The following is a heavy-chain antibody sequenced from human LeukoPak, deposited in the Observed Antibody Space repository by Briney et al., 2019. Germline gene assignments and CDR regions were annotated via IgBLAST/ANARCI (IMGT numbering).Heavy chain of an antibody. J-gene: IGHJ4*02. CDR3: ARGYDSGAYYPFNY. CDR1: GGSLSTHH. Sequence: SETLSLTCVVSGGSLSTHHWSWIRQSPGRGLEWIGYISDSGSTNYNPSLKSRVTISVDTSKNQFSLMLSSVTAADTAVYYCARGYDSGAYYPFNYWGQGTLVTVSS. V-gene: IGHV4-59*11. D-gene: IGHD3-22*01. CDR2: ISDSGST.